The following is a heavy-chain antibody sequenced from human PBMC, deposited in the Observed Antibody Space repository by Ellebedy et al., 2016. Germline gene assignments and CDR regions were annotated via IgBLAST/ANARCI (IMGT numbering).Heavy chain of an antibody. J-gene: IGHJ4*02. CDR1: GFAFSSYW. D-gene: IGHD6-19*01. CDR2: INPHGDPK. Sequence: GGSLRLSCATSGFAFSSYWMHWVRQAPGQGLEWVANINPHGDPKDSVGSMKGRFTISRDNANNSLYLQMNSLRAEDTAVYYCVKGSRGWNGVDFWGQGTLVTVSS. CDR3: VKGSRGWNGVDF. V-gene: IGHV3-7*01.